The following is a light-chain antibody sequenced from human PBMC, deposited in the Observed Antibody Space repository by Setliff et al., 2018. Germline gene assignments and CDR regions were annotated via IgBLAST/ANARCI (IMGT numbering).Light chain of an antibody. Sequence: QSVLTQPPSASGSPGQSVTISCTGTSSDVGGYNYVSWYQQHPGKAPKLMIYEVSKWPSGVPDRFAGSKSGNTDSLTVSGLQAEDEADYYCSSYAGSNNYVFGTGTKVTVL. J-gene: IGLJ1*01. CDR1: SSDVGGYNY. V-gene: IGLV2-8*01. CDR2: EVS. CDR3: SSYAGSNNYV.